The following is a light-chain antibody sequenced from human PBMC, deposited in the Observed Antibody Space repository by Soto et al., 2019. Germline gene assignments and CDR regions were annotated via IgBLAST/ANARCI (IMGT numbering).Light chain of an antibody. CDR3: QQFHNYPPIT. J-gene: IGKJ5*01. V-gene: IGKV1-5*03. CDR2: KAS. CDR1: QTISSW. Sequence: DLQLTQSPSFLSASVGDRVTITCRASQTISSWLAWYQPKPGKAPKLLIYKASTLKSGVPSRFSGSGSGTDFTLTISSLQPEDFATYYCQQFHNYPPITFGQGTRLEIK.